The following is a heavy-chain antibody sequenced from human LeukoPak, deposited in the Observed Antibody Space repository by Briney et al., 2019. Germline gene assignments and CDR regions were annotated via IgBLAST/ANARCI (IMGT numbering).Heavy chain of an antibody. Sequence: NPSETLSLTCAVYGGPFSGYYWNWIRQPPGKGLEWIGEINHSGSTKYNPSLKSRVTISVDTSKNQFSLKLSSVTAADTAVYYCASGHSGYELDYYYYYMDVWGKGTTVTVSS. CDR2: INHSGST. V-gene: IGHV4-34*01. J-gene: IGHJ6*03. D-gene: IGHD5-12*01. CDR3: ASGHSGYELDYYYYYMDV. CDR1: GGPFSGYY.